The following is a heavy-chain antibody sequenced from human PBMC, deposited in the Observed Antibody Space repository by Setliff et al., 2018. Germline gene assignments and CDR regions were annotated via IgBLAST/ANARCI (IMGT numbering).Heavy chain of an antibody. Sequence: SVKVSCKASGGTFSSYAISWVRQAPGQGLEWMGGIIPIFGTANYAQKFQGRVTITADESTSTAYMELSRLRSEDTAVYYCARGRGSYYYYMDVWGKGTTVTVSS. CDR2: IIPIFGTA. D-gene: IGHD1-26*01. CDR1: GGTFSSYA. V-gene: IGHV1-69*13. CDR3: ARGRGSYYYYMDV. J-gene: IGHJ6*03.